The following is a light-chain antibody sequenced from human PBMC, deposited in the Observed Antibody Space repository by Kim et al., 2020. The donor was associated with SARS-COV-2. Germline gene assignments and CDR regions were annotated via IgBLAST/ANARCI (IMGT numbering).Light chain of an antibody. CDR3: SSYASSSTWV. Sequence: QSALTQPASVSGSPGQSITISCTGTSSDVGGYNFVSWYQQHPGKAPKFMIFDVSKWPSGVSNRFSGSKSGNTASLTISGLQPEDEADYYCSSYASSSTWVFGGGTQLTVL. CDR1: SSDVGGYNF. V-gene: IGLV2-14*01. CDR2: DVS. J-gene: IGLJ3*02.